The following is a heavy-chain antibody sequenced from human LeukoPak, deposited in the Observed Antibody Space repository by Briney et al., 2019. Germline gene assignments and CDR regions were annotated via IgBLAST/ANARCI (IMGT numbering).Heavy chain of an antibody. Sequence: GGSLRLSCAASGFTSSSHWMGWVRQALGKGLEWVANIKPDGSEENYVDSVKGRFTISRDNAKNSLYLQMSSLRAEDTAVYYCTTDPHMIVGDFDYRGQGTLVTVSS. J-gene: IGHJ4*02. CDR3: TTDPHMIVGDFDY. D-gene: IGHD3-22*01. CDR1: GFTSSSHW. CDR2: IKPDGSEE. V-gene: IGHV3-7*03.